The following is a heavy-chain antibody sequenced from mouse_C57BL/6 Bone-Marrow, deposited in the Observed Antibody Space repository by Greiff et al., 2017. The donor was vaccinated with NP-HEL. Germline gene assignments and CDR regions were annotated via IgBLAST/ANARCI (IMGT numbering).Heavy chain of an antibody. CDR2: ISYSGST. D-gene: IGHD3-2*02. V-gene: IGHV3-1*01. CDR1: GYSITSGYD. J-gene: IGHJ2*01. Sequence: EVKLVESGPGMVKPSQSLSLTCTVTGYSITSGYDWHWIRHFPGNKLEWMGYISYSGSTNYNPSLKSRISITHDTSKNHFFLKLNSVTTEDTATYYCARGQLRVFDYWGQGTTLTVSS. CDR3: ARGQLRVFDY.